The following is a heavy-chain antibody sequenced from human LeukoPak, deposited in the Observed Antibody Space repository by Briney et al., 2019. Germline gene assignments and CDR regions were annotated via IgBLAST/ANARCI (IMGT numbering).Heavy chain of an antibody. CDR2: INPNSGGT. Sequence: ASVKVSCKASGYTFTDHYIHWVRQAPGQGLEWMGWINPNSGGTNYAQKFQGRVTMTRDTSISTAYMELSRLRSDDTAVYYCARDRGTSCYDYWGQGTLVTVSS. CDR1: GYTFTDHY. J-gene: IGHJ4*02. D-gene: IGHD2-2*01. V-gene: IGHV1-2*02. CDR3: ARDRGTSCYDY.